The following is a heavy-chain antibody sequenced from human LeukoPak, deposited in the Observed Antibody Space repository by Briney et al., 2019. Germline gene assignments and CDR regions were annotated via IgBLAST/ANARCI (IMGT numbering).Heavy chain of an antibody. D-gene: IGHD2-2*01. J-gene: IGHJ6*02. CDR1: GYTFTSYA. CDR3: ARAVMCSSTSCYFSYYYYGMDV. V-gene: IGHV1-3*01. CDR2: INAGNGNT. Sequence: ASVKVSCRASGYTFTSYAMHWVRQAPGQRLEWMGWINAGNGNTKYSQKFQGRVTITRDTSASTAYMELSSLRSEDTAVYHCARAVMCSSTSCYFSYYYYGMDVWGQGTTVTVSS.